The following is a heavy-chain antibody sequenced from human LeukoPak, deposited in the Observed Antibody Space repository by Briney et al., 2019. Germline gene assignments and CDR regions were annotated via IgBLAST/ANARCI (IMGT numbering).Heavy chain of an antibody. CDR3: AKDRASLDSSSWYAWGKTPEGIAGMDV. D-gene: IGHD6-13*01. CDR2: ISWNSGSI. V-gene: IGHV3-9*01. J-gene: IGHJ6*02. Sequence: GGSLRLSCAASGFTFDDYAMHWVRQAPGKGLEWVSGISWNSGSIGYADSVKGRFTISRDNAKNSLYLQMNSLRAEDTALYYCAKDRASLDSSSWYAWGKTPEGIAGMDVWGQGTTVTVSS. CDR1: GFTFDDYA.